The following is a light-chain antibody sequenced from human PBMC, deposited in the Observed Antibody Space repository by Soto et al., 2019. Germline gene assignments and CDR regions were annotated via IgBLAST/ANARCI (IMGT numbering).Light chain of an antibody. CDR1: QSISSY. J-gene: IGKJ1*01. CDR2: AAS. V-gene: IGKV1-39*01. CDR3: QQSYSTPWT. Sequence: DIQMTQSPSSLSASVGDRVTITCRASQSISSYLNWYQQKPGKAPKLLIYAASSLQSGVPSRFSGSGSGTDFTLTISSLPPDDFATYYCQQSYSTPWTFGQGTKVDIK.